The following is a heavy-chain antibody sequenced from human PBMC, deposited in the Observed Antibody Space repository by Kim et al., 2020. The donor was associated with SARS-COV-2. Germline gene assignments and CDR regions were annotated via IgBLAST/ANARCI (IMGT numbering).Heavy chain of an antibody. D-gene: IGHD5-18*01. J-gene: IGHJ4*02. CDR2: IRSKAYGGTT. CDR3: TRVAVDTAMVYYFDY. V-gene: IGHV3-49*04. Sequence: GGSLRLSCTASGFTFGDYAMSWVSQAPGKGLEWVGFIRSKAYGGTTEYAASVKGRFTISRDDSKSIAYLQMNSLKTEDTAVYYCTRVAVDTAMVYYFDYWGQGTLVTVSS. CDR1: GFTFGDYA.